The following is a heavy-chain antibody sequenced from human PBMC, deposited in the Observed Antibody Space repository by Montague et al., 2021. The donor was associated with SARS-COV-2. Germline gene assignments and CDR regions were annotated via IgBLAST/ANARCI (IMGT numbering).Heavy chain of an antibody. CDR1: GGSFSGYD. Sequence: SETLSLTCAVYGGSFSGYDWSWIRQSPGKGLEWIGEINHSGSTNYNPSLKGRVTVSVDTSKNQFSLKLSSVTAADTAVYYCARGVHSESPYSGGFYYLDVWAQGTLVTVSS. CDR3: ARGVHSESPYSGGFYYLDV. CDR2: INHSGST. V-gene: IGHV4-34*01. D-gene: IGHD5-18*01. J-gene: IGHJ4*02.